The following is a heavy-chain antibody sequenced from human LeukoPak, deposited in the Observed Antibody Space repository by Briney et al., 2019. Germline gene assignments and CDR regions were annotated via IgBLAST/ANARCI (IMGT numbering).Heavy chain of an antibody. Sequence: GRSLRLSCAAAGFTFSSYAMSWVRQAPGKGLEWVSAISGSVGSTYYADSVKGRFTISRDNSKNTLYLQMNSQRAEDTAVYYCAKDTLLWFGELFGDAFDIWGQGTMVTVSS. V-gene: IGHV3-23*01. CDR3: AKDTLLWFGELFGDAFDI. J-gene: IGHJ3*02. CDR1: GFTFSSYA. CDR2: ISGSVGST. D-gene: IGHD3-10*01.